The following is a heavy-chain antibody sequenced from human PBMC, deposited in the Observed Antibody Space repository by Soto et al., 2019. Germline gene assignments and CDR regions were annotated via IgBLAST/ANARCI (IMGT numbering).Heavy chain of an antibody. Sequence: PGGSLRLSCAASGITFDTYAMGWVRQAPGKGLEWVARINRKIDGETTDYAAPVEGRFTIARDDSKNTLYLQMSSLKIEDTAVYFCTADHWSWGQGTLVTVSS. CDR1: GITFDTYA. V-gene: IGHV3-15*01. CDR3: TADHWS. J-gene: IGHJ4*02. D-gene: IGHD3-3*01. CDR2: INRKIDGETT.